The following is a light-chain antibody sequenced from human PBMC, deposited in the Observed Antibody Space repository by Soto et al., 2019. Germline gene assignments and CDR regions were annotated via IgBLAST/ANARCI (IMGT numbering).Light chain of an antibody. V-gene: IGLV2-14*01. Sequence: QSALTQPASVSGSPGQSITISCTGTSSDVGGYKFVSWYQQHPGKAPKLMIYGVSNRPSGVSDRFSGSKSGNTASLTISGLQAEDEADYDCSSYTSSSAVVFGGGTKLTVL. CDR1: SSDVGGYKF. CDR3: SSYTSSSAVV. CDR2: GVS. J-gene: IGLJ3*02.